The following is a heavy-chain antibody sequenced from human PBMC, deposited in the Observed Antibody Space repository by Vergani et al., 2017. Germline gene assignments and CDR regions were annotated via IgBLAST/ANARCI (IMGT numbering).Heavy chain of an antibody. D-gene: IGHD3-16*02. CDR1: GDTFTSYA. CDR3: AREGFYDYVWGSYRLRGGYYFDY. V-gene: IGHV1-3*01. Sequence: QVQLVQSGAEVKKPGASVTVSCKASGDTFTSYAMHWVRQAPGQRLEWMGWINAGNGNTKYSQKFQGRVTITRDTSASTAYMELSSLRSEDTAVYYCAREGFYDYVWGSYRLRGGYYFDYWGQGTLVTVSS. J-gene: IGHJ4*02. CDR2: INAGNGNT.